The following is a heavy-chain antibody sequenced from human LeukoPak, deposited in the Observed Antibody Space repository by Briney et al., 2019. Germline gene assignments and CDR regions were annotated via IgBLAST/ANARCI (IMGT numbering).Heavy chain of an antibody. D-gene: IGHD3-9*01. CDR1: GFTFSNYW. CDR2: IKQDGSEK. Sequence: GGSLRLSCAASGFTFSNYWMSWVRQAPGKGLEWVANIKQDGSEKYYVDSVKGRFTISRDNAKNTLYLQMNSLRAEDTAVYYCARDPGRYFDWSTDYWGQGTLVTVSS. J-gene: IGHJ4*02. V-gene: IGHV3-7*01. CDR3: ARDPGRYFDWSTDY.